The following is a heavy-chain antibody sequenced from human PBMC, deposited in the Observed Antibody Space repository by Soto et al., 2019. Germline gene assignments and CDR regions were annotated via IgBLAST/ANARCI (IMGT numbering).Heavy chain of an antibody. V-gene: IGHV4-39*01. D-gene: IGHD1-26*01. CDR2: IYYSGST. CDR1: GGSISSSSYY. J-gene: IGHJ5*02. CDR3: ARQKLRKFCNRANWFEP. Sequence: SETLSLTCTVSGGSISSSSYYWGWIRQPPGKGLEWIGSIYYSGSTYYTPSLKSRVTISADTSKNQFSMKLSSVTAADTAVYYCARQKLRKFCNRANWFEPWGEGTLVTVSS.